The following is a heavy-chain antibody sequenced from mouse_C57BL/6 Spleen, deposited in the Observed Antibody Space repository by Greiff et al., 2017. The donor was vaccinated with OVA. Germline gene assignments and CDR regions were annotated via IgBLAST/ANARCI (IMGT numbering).Heavy chain of an antibody. J-gene: IGHJ2*01. CDR2: IYPRSGNT. CDR1: GYTFTSYG. V-gene: IGHV1-81*01. D-gene: IGHD4-1*01. Sequence: VQLQQSGAELARPGASVKLSCKASGYTFTSYGISWVKQRTGQGLEWIGEIYPRSGNTYYNEKFKGKATLTADKSSSTAYMELRSLTSEDSAVYFCAIFQGNWDGFDYWGQGTTLTVSS. CDR3: AIFQGNWDGFDY.